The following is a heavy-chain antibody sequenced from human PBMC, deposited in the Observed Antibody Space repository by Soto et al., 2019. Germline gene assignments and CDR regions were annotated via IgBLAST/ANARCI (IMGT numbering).Heavy chain of an antibody. CDR3: ARDSGVGAIYGAALDI. Sequence: GGPMRVSYGAAEFSISNYDMNWVSKTPVKGLEWVSYISSGSSTIYYADSVKGRFTISRDNSKNTLCLQMNSLRGEDTAVYYCARDSGVGAIYGAALDIWGQGTRVTVSS. D-gene: IGHD1-26*01. CDR2: ISSGSSTI. J-gene: IGHJ3*02. CDR1: EFSISNYD. V-gene: IGHV3-48*01.